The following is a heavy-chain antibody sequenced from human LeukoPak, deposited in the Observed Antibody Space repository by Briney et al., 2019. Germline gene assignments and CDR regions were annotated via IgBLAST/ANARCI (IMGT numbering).Heavy chain of an antibody. CDR2: INSDGSST. CDR3: ARPGGFSYSYYFDH. CDR1: GFTFSTYW. V-gene: IGHV3-74*01. Sequence: GGSLRLSCVASGFTFSTYWMYWVRQVPGKGLVWVSRINSDGSSTAYADSVKGRFTISRDNAKNTLYMKMNSLRAEDTAVYYCARPGGFSYSYYFDHWGQGALVTVSS. J-gene: IGHJ4*02. D-gene: IGHD5-18*01.